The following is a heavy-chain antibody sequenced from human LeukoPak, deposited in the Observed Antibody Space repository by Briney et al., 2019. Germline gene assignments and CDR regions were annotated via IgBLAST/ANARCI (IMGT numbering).Heavy chain of an antibody. D-gene: IGHD1-26*01. Sequence: GGSLRLSCAAPGLTFTNAWMSWVRQAPGKGLVWVSRINSDGSSTSYADSVKGRFTISRDNAKNTLYLQMNSLRAEDTAVYYCARDSGLDAFDIWGQGTMVTVSS. CDR1: GLTFTNAW. CDR3: ARDSGLDAFDI. CDR2: INSDGSST. V-gene: IGHV3-74*01. J-gene: IGHJ3*02.